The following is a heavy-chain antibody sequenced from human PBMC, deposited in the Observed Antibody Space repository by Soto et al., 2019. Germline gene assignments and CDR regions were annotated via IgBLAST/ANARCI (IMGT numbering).Heavy chain of an antibody. CDR3: ARYSSIYYYYGMDV. J-gene: IGHJ6*02. Sequence: GGSLSLSCAASGFTVSSNYMSWVRQAPGKGLEWVSVIYSGGSTYYADSVKGRFTISRDNSKNTLYLQMNSLRAEDTAVYYCARYSSIYYYYGMDVWGQGTTVTVSS. CDR2: IYSGGST. CDR1: GFTVSSNY. D-gene: IGHD6-13*01. V-gene: IGHV3-53*01.